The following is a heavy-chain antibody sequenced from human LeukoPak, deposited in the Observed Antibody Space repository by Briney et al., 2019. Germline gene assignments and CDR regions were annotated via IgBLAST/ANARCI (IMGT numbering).Heavy chain of an antibody. CDR3: ARDTGFCSGGSCYHNYFDF. V-gene: IGHV4-61*01. J-gene: IGHJ4*02. CDR2: VYYSGDT. D-gene: IGHD2-15*01. CDR1: GGSVSSGSYY. Sequence: SETLSLTCTVSGGSVSSGSYYWSWIRQPPGKGLEWIGYVYYSGDTNYNPSLKSRVTISVDTSNNQFSLKLSSVTAADTAVYCCARDTGFCSGGSCYHNYFDFWGQGTLVTVSS.